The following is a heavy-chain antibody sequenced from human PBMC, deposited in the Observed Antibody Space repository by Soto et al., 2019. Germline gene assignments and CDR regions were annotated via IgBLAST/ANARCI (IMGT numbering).Heavy chain of an antibody. CDR1: GFTFSSYA. Sequence: QVQLVESGGGVVQPGRSLRLSCAASGFTFSSYAMHWVRQAPGKGLEWEAGISYDGSNKYYADSVKGRFTISRDNAKNTLYLQMNSRRAEVTVVYYCARGVDGYNYWGQGTLVTVST. V-gene: IGHV3-30-3*01. J-gene: IGHJ4*02. CDR3: ARGVDGYNY. CDR2: ISYDGSNK. D-gene: IGHD5-12*01.